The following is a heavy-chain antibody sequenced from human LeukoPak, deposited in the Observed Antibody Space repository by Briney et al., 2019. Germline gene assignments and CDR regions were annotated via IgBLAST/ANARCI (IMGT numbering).Heavy chain of an antibody. CDR3: AKTLFYGGPFDY. CDR1: GFTFSSYA. CDR2: ISGSGGST. D-gene: IGHD4-17*01. V-gene: IGHV3-23*01. Sequence: GGSLRLSRAASGFTFSSYAMSWVRQAPGKGLEWVSAISGSGGSTYYADSVKGRFTISRDNSKNTLYLQMDSLRAEDTAVYYCAKTLFYGGPFDYWGQGTLVTVSS. J-gene: IGHJ4*02.